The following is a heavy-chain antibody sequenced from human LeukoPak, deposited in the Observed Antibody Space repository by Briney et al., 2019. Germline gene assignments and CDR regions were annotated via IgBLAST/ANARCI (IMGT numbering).Heavy chain of an antibody. CDR1: GFTFSNYG. CDR2: MRYDGNNK. J-gene: IGHJ4*02. Sequence: GGSLRLSCAASGFTFSNYGMLWVRQAPGKGLEWVAFMRYDGNNKLYADSMKGRFTISRDNSKNTLYLHINSLRAEDTAVYYCVKDNPLDYWGQGTLVIVSS. V-gene: IGHV3-30*02. D-gene: IGHD1-14*01. CDR3: VKDNPLDY.